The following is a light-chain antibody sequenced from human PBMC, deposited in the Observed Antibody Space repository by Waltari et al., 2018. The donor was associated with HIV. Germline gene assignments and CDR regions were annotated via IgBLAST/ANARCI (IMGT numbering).Light chain of an antibody. V-gene: IGLV3-21*04. CDR3: QVWDSSNARVV. J-gene: IGLJ2*01. CDR2: FNS. Sequence: FVLTQPPSVSVAPVTTSTISSGGWNIGSKSGHWYKPLPGQAPVLGVRFNSDRASGIPDRFSRSHAGHAATLPRTSVVAGDEADYCCQVWDSSNARVVFGGRTELTVL. CDR1: NIGSKS.